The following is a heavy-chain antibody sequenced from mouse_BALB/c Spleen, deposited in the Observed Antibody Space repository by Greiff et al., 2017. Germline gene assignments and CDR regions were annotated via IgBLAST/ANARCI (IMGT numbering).Heavy chain of an antibody. V-gene: IGHV3-6*02. CDR1: GYSFTSGFF. CDR2: ISYDGSN. CDR3: ARGDYFAY. Sequence: DVLLVESGPGLVKPSPSLSLTCSVTGYSFTSGFFWNWIRQFPGNKLECMGYISYDGSNNYNPSLKNRIAITRDTSKNQFFLKLNSVTAEDTATYYCARGDYFAYWGQGTTLTVSA. J-gene: IGHJ2*01.